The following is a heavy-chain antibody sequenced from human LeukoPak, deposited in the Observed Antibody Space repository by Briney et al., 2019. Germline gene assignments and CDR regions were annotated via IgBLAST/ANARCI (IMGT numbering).Heavy chain of an antibody. Sequence: ASVKVSCKASGYTFTNYAIKWVRQAPGQGLEWMGWINTNTGNPSYAQGFAGRFVFSLDTSVTTAYLEISSLKAEDTAVYYCARAAYCSDSTCYSRGWGQGTLVTVSS. J-gene: IGHJ4*02. CDR1: GYTFTNYA. CDR3: ARAAYCSDSTCYSRG. D-gene: IGHD2-15*01. V-gene: IGHV7-4-1*02. CDR2: INTNTGNP.